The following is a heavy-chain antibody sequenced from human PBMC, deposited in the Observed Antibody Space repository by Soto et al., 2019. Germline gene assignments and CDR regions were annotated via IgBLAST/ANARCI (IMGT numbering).Heavy chain of an antibody. J-gene: IGHJ4*02. D-gene: IGHD3-22*01. V-gene: IGHV1-69*13. Sequence: SVKVSCKTSGGAFSSSAISWVRQAPGQGLEWMGGIIPIFGTANYAQKFQGRVTITADESTRTAYMELSSLRSEDTAVYYCARDGTLFDSSGYYYLYWGQGTLVTVSS. CDR3: ARDGTLFDSSGYYYLY. CDR2: IIPIFGTA. CDR1: GGAFSSSA.